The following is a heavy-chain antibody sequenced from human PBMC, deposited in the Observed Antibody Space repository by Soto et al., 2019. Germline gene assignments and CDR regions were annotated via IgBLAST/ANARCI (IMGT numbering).Heavy chain of an antibody. D-gene: IGHD3-22*01. CDR3: AKDLSRLVITDFDY. Sequence: GGSLRLSCAACGFTFSSYAMSWVRQAPGKGLEWVSAISGSGRSTCYADSVKGRFTISRDNSKNTLYLQMNSLRADDTAVYYCAKDLSRLVITDFDYWGQGTLVTVSS. J-gene: IGHJ4*02. CDR1: GFTFSSYA. V-gene: IGHV3-23*01. CDR2: ISGSGRST.